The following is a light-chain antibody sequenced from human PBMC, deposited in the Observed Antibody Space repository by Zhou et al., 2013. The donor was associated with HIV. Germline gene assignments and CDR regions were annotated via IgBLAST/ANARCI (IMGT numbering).Light chain of an antibody. CDR3: SSFTSSSTVV. Sequence: QSALTQPASVSGSPGQSITISCTGSSSDVGFYNLVSWYQQHPGKAPKLLIYDVDNRPSGVSTRFSGSKSGTTASLTISGLQTEDEAAYYCSSFTSSSTVVFGGGTKLTVL. CDR2: DVD. CDR1: SSDVGFYNL. V-gene: IGLV2-14*02. J-gene: IGLJ2*01.